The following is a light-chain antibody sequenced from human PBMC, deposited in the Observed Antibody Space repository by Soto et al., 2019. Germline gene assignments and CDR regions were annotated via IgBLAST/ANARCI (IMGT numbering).Light chain of an antibody. CDR2: GAS. Sequence: DIQMTQSPTSLSASLGDRVTITCRASQSISEYLAWYQKKPGEFPKLLIYGASILQSGVPPRFSGRGSGTVFTLTITSLQPEDVATYYCQPYNSASRTFGQGTKVDIK. V-gene: IGKV1-27*01. J-gene: IGKJ1*01. CDR1: QSISEY. CDR3: QPYNSASRT.